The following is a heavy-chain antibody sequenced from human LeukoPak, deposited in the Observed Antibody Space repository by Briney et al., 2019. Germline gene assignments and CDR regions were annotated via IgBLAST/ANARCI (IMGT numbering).Heavy chain of an antibody. D-gene: IGHD6-13*01. CDR2: IYPGDSDT. J-gene: IGHJ4*02. CDR1: GYSFTSYW. Sequence: GESLKISCKGSGYSFTSYWIGWVRQMPGKGQEWMGIIYPGDSDTRYSPSFQGQVTISADKSISTAYLQWSSLKASDTAMYYCARHPLPPYSSSWYGADYYFDYWGQGTLVTVSS. CDR3: ARHPLPPYSSSWYGADYYFDY. V-gene: IGHV5-51*01.